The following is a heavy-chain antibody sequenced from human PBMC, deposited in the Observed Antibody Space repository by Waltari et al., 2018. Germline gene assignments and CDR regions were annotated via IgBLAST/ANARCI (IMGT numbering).Heavy chain of an antibody. Sequence: QVQLVQSGAEVKKPGASVKVSCKASGYTFTSYDINWVRQATGQGLEWMGWMNPNSGNTGYAQKFQGRVTITRNTSISTAYMELSSLRSEDTAVYYCARGYYDSSGYYYDFDYWGQGTLVTVSS. V-gene: IGHV1-8*03. J-gene: IGHJ4*02. D-gene: IGHD3-22*01. CDR1: GYTFTSYD. CDR3: ARGYYDSSGYYYDFDY. CDR2: MNPNSGNT.